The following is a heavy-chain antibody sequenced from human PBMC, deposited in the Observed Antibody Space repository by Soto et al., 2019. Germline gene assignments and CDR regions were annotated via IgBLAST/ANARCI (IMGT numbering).Heavy chain of an antibody. CDR3: AGGTPQGVSDY. J-gene: IGHJ4*02. V-gene: IGHV4-30-4*01. Sequence: SETLSLTCTVSGGSISSGDYYWSWIRQPPGKGLEWIGYIYYSGSTYYNPSLKSRVTISVDTSKNQFSLKLSSVTAADTAVYYCAGGTPQGVSDYWGQGTLVTVSS. CDR2: IYYSGST. CDR1: GGSISSGDYY.